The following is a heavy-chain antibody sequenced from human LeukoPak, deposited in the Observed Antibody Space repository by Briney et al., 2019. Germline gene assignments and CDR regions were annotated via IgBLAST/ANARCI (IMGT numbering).Heavy chain of an antibody. J-gene: IGHJ4*02. D-gene: IGHD6-13*01. CDR2: ISYDGSRK. CDR1: GFIFSSYG. Sequence: GRSLRLSCAASGFIFSSYGIHWVRQAPGKGLEWVALISYDGSRKYYAESVKGRFTISRDNAKNSVYLQMNILRAEDTAIYYCATTLNIATAGYFWGQGTLVTVSS. V-gene: IGHV3-30*03. CDR3: ATTLNIATAGYF.